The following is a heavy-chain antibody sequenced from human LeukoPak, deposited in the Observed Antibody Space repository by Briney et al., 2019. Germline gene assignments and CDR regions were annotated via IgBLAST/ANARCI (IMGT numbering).Heavy chain of an antibody. CDR3: AREGGYDFIWGKRYYYGMDV. CDR1: GFTFSSYA. Sequence: GGSLRLSCAASGFTFSSYAMSWVRQAPGKGLEWVSAISGSGGSTYYADSVKGRFTISRDNSKNTLYLQMNSLRAEDTAVYYCAREGGYDFIWGKRYYYGMDVWGKGTTVTVSS. CDR2: ISGSGGST. V-gene: IGHV3-23*01. D-gene: IGHD5-12*01. J-gene: IGHJ6*04.